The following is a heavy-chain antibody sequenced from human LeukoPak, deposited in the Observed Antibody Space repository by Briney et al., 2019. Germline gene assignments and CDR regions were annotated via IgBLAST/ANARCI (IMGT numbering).Heavy chain of an antibody. Sequence: AXSWVRXAXGKGLEWVSAISGSGGSTYYADSVKGRFTISRDNSKNTLYLQMNSLRAEDTAVYYCAKVSSSSGVDYFDYWGQGTLVTVSS. CDR2: ISGSGGST. D-gene: IGHD6-6*01. V-gene: IGHV3-23*01. CDR3: AKVSSSSGVDYFDY. J-gene: IGHJ4*02. CDR1: A.